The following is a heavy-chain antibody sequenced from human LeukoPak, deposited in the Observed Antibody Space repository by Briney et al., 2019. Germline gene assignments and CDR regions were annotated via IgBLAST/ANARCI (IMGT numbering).Heavy chain of an antibody. CDR2: ISYDGSNK. CDR3: ARIPNSWYYDSSADERFDP. CDR1: GFTFSSYA. Sequence: GGSLRLSCAASGFTFSSYAMHWVRQAPGKGLEWVAVISYDGSNKYYADSVKGRFTISRDNSKNTLYLQMNSLRAEDTAVYYCARIPNSWYYDSSADERFDPWGQGTLVTVSS. D-gene: IGHD3-22*01. V-gene: IGHV3-30-3*01. J-gene: IGHJ5*02.